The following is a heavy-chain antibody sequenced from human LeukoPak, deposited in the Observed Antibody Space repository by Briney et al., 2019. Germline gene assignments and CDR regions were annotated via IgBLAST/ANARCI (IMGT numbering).Heavy chain of an antibody. V-gene: IGHV4-59*01. J-gene: IGHJ4*02. CDR3: AREARQDYVYFDY. D-gene: IGHD4-17*01. CDR2: INYSGNT. CDR1: GGSISNYY. Sequence: PSETLSLTCTVSGGSISNYYWSWIRQPPGKGLEWIGYINYSGNTNYNPSLKSRVTISVDSSKNQFSLRLTSVTAADTAVYFCAREARQDYVYFDYWGQGALVTVSS.